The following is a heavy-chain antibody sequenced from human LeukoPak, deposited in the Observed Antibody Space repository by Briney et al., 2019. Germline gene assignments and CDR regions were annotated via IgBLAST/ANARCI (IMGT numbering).Heavy chain of an antibody. CDR3: ARGYSSGPGYY. D-gene: IGHD6-19*01. CDR1: GFTFSSYA. V-gene: IGHV3-7*01. Sequence: GGSLRLSCAASGFTFSSYAMSWVRQAPGKGLQWVANIKEDGSETYYLDSVRGRFTISRDTAKKSVYLQMSSLRVEDTAVYYCARGYSSGPGYYWGQGTLVTVSS. J-gene: IGHJ4*02. CDR2: IKEDGSET.